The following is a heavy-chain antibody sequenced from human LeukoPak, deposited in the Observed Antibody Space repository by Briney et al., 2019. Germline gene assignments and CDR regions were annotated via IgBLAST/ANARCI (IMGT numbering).Heavy chain of an antibody. J-gene: IGHJ4*02. CDR2: IYWDDDK. CDR3: AHQRYPGVMSSSYFDY. CDR1: GFSLSTSGVG. D-gene: IGHD6-6*01. Sequence: ASGPTLVKPTQTLTLTCTFTGFSLSTSGVGVGWIRQPPGKALEWLALIYWDDDKRYSPSLKSRLTITKDTSKNQVVLTMTNMDPVDTATYYCAHQRYPGVMSSSYFDYWGQGTLVTVSS. V-gene: IGHV2-5*02.